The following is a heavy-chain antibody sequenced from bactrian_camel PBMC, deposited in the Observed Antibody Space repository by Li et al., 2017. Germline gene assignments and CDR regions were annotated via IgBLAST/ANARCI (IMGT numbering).Heavy chain of an antibody. CDR1: GFTFSNYD. Sequence: VQLVESGGGSVQAGGSLRLSCAASGFTFSNYDMMWVRQAPGKGLEWVSAIFSGGISTYYADPVKGRFTISRDNAKNTLFLEMNSLETEDTAIYYCAKIQDDKEYAPGYPYDFWGQGTQVTVS. J-gene: IGHJ4*01. CDR2: IFSGGIST. V-gene: IGHV3S40*01. CDR3: AKIQDDKEYAPGYPYDF.